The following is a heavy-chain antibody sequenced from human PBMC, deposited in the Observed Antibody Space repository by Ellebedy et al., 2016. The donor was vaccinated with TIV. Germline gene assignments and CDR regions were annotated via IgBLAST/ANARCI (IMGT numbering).Heavy chain of an antibody. D-gene: IGHD1-7*01. CDR2: IIPIFGIP. CDR3: ARGRAPRDRKLPLDY. V-gene: IGHV1-69*13. J-gene: IGHJ4*02. Sequence: SVKVSCKASGGTFKSYAISWVRQAPGQGLEWMGGIIPIFGIPTYAQKFQGRVTITADESTGTAYMELSSLRSEDTAVYYCARGRAPRDRKLPLDYWGQGTLVTVSS. CDR1: GGTFKSYA.